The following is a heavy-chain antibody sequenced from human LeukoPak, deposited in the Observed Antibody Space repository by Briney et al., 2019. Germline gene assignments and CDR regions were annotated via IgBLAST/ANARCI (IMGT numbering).Heavy chain of an antibody. D-gene: IGHD1-26*01. CDR1: GYSFTSYW. CDR3: AKEERSSTRIDY. V-gene: IGHV5-51*01. CDR2: NYPGESDT. Sequence: GESLKISCKGSGYSFTSYWIGWVRQMPGKGLEWRGINYPGESDTRYSPSFQGQVTISAAKSISTSYLQWSSLKPSDTALYYLAKEERSSTRIDYRGQGNLGSVS. J-gene: IGHJ4*02.